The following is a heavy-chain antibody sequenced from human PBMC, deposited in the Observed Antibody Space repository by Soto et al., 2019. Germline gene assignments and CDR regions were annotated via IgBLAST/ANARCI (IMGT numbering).Heavy chain of an antibody. CDR1: GYSFTTYW. CDR2: INPGDSDI. J-gene: IGHJ6*02. D-gene: IGHD4-4*01. Sequence: GESLKISCKASGYSFTTYWIAWVRQMPGKGLEWMGIINPGDSDIRYSPSFQGQVTISADNSISTGYLQWSSLKASDTAMYYCARHEQFYYYYYGMDVWGQGTAVTVSS. CDR3: ARHEQFYYYYYGMDV. V-gene: IGHV5-51*01.